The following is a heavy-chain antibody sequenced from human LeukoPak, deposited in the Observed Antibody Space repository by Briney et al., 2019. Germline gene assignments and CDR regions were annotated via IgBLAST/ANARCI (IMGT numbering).Heavy chain of an antibody. CDR3: AREGAVQGSFDI. Sequence: SETLSLICTVSGGSITYYYWSWIRQPAGKGLEWIGRIYTSGSTNYNPSLKSRVTMSVDTSKNQFSLKLSSVTAADTAVYYCAREGAVQGSFDIWGQGTMVTVSS. CDR2: IYTSGST. V-gene: IGHV4-4*07. J-gene: IGHJ3*02. CDR1: GGSITYYY.